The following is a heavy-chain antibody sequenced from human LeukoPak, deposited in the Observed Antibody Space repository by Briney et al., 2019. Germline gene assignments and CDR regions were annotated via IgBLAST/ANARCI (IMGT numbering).Heavy chain of an antibody. J-gene: IGHJ4*02. D-gene: IGHD6-19*01. CDR3: AKRAAVSGVVGPFDY. CDR2: ISRSTETT. CDR1: GYPFSSFA. Sequence: GASLRLSCAVSGYPFSSFALSWVRQAPGKGLEWVSSISRSTETTLYADSVKGRFTISRDNSKNTGFLQMNNLRAEDTAIYYCAKRAAVSGVVGPFDYWGQGTLVTVSS. V-gene: IGHV3-23*01.